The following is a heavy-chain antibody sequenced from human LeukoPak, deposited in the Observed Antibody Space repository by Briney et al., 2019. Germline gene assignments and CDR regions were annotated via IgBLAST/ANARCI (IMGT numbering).Heavy chain of an antibody. V-gene: IGHV1-46*01. CDR2: INPSGGST. CDR3: ARDPGVRGVITYYYYYMDV. J-gene: IGHJ6*03. CDR1: GYAFTSYY. Sequence: ASVKVSCKASGYAFTSYYMHWVRQAPGQGLEWMGIINPSGGSTSYAQKFQGRVTMTRDMSTSTVYMELSSLRSEDTAVYYCARDPGVRGVITYYYYYMDVWGKGTTVTVSS. D-gene: IGHD3-10*01.